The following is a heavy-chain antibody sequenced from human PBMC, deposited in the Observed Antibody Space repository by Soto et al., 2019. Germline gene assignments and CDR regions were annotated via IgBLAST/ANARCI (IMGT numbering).Heavy chain of an antibody. J-gene: IGHJ6*02. CDR1: GYTFTSYD. Sequence: QVQLVQSGAEVKKPGASVKVSCKASGYTFTSYDINWVRQATGQGLEWMGWMNPNSGNTGYAQKFQGRVTMTRNTSISTAYRGLSILRTDDTAVYYCANVDIITICGVVIYGSMDVWGQGTTVTVSS. D-gene: IGHD3-3*01. CDR3: ANVDIITICGVVIYGSMDV. V-gene: IGHV1-8*01. CDR2: MNPNSGNT.